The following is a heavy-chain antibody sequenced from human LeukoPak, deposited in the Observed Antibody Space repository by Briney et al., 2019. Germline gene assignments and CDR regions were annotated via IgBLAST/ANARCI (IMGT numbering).Heavy chain of an antibody. Sequence: GGSLRLSCAASGFTFDDYGMSWVRQAPGKGLEWVSGINWNGVSTGYADSVKGRFTISRDNAKNSLYLQMNSLRAEDTALYYCARGFGYYGSGSFFDYWGQGTLVTVSS. CDR3: ARGFGYYGSGSFFDY. D-gene: IGHD3-10*01. CDR2: INWNGVST. V-gene: IGHV3-20*04. J-gene: IGHJ4*02. CDR1: GFTFDDYG.